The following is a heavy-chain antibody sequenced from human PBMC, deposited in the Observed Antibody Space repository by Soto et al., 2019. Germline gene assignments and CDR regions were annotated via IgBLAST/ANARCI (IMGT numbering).Heavy chain of an antibody. J-gene: IGHJ4*02. V-gene: IGHV4-4*07. CDR1: GCSINSYW. CDR2: VYSSGTT. D-gene: IGHD3-10*01. Sequence: SETLSLTCRVSGCSINSYWWSWIRQPAGKGLEWIGRVYSSGTTDYNPSLNSRATMSVETSKNQFSLKLSSVTAADTAVYYCARDIGSFAYGEGYWGQGIQVTVSS. CDR3: ARDIGSFAYGEGY.